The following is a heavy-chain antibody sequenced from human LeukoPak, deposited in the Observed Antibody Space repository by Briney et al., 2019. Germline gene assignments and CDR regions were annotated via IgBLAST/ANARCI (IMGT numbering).Heavy chain of an antibody. D-gene: IGHD2-2*01. J-gene: IGHJ3*02. Sequence: ASVKVSCKASGYTFTSYDTNWVRQATGQGLEWMGWMNPNSGNTGYAQKFQGRVTMTRNTSISTAYMELSSLRSEDTAVYYCARANRDIVVVPAALDAFDIWGQGTMVTVSS. CDR1: GYTFTSYD. V-gene: IGHV1-8*01. CDR3: ARANRDIVVVPAALDAFDI. CDR2: MNPNSGNT.